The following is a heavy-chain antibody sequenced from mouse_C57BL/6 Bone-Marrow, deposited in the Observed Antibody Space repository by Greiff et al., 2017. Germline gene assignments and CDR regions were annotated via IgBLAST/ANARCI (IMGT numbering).Heavy chain of an antibody. Sequence: DVQLQQSGAELVKPGASVKLSCTASGFNIKDYYIHWVKQRTEQGLEWIGRIDPEDGETKYAPKFQDKATITADTSSNTAYLQLSSLTSEDTAVYYCTRSLIYYGTNYWGQGTTLTGSS. CDR1: GFNIKDYY. CDR3: TRSLIYYGTNY. J-gene: IGHJ2*01. CDR2: IDPEDGET. D-gene: IGHD1-1*01. V-gene: IGHV14-2*01.